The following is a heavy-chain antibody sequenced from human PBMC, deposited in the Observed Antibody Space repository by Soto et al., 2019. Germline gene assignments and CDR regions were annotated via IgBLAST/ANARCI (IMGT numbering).Heavy chain of an antibody. D-gene: IGHD2-2*01. CDR3: TTCNSSRWYDKPGYWYFDL. Sequence: EVQLVESGGGLVQPGGSLKLSCAASGFAVSGSSVHWVRQASGIGLEWVGRIRSKANSYATAYGASVKGRFTISRDYSKNTADLQTTCLKTDDTAGYCCTTCNSSRWYDKPGYWYFDLWGRGTLVTVSS. CDR2: IRSKANSYAT. V-gene: IGHV3-73*01. J-gene: IGHJ2*01. CDR1: GFAVSGSS.